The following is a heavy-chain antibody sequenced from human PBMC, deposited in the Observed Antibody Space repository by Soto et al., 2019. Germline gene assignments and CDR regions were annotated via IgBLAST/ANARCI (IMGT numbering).Heavy chain of an antibody. CDR1: GFTFSSYA. V-gene: IGHV3-64D*06. Sequence: HPGGSLRLSCSASGFTFSSYAMHWVRQAPGKGLEYVSAISSNGGSTYYADSVKGRFTISRDNSKNTLYLQMSSLRAEDTAVYYCVKGRVPIFGVVIGKDFDYWGQGTLVTVSS. CDR2: ISSNGGST. J-gene: IGHJ4*02. CDR3: VKGRVPIFGVVIGKDFDY. D-gene: IGHD3-3*01.